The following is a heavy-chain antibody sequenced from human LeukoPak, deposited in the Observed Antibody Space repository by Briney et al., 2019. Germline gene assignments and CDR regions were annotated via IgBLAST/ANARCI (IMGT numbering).Heavy chain of an antibody. Sequence: ASVKVSCKASGYTFTGYYMHWVRQAPGQGLEWMGWINPNRGGTNYAQKFQGRVTMTRDTSISTACMELSRLRSDDTAVYYCARDSSSSGWFDPWGQGTLVTVSS. D-gene: IGHD6-6*01. CDR2: INPNRGGT. CDR3: ARDSSSSGWFDP. CDR1: GYTFTGYY. V-gene: IGHV1-2*02. J-gene: IGHJ5*02.